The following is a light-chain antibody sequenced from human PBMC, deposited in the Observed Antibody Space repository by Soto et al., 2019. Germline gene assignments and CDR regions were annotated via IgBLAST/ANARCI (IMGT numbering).Light chain of an antibody. V-gene: IGKV3-20*01. J-gene: IGKJ5*01. CDR1: QSVSSSY. CDR3: QQYGSSIT. CDR2: GAS. Sequence: IVLTQSPDTLSLSLGERATLSCRASQSVSSSYLAWYQQKPGQAPRLLIYGASSRATGIPDRFSGSGSGTDFTLTISRMEPEEFAVYDCQQYGSSITFGQGTRLEIK.